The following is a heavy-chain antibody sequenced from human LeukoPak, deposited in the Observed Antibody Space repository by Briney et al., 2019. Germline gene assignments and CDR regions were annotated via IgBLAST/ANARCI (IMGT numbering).Heavy chain of an antibody. CDR1: GGSISGYY. D-gene: IGHD3-22*01. V-gene: IGHV4-34*01. Sequence: PSETLSLTCTVSGGSISGYYWSWIRQPPGKGLEWIGEINHSGSTNHNPSLKSRVTISVDTSKNQFSLKLSSVTAADTAVYYCASSPRRSYYDSSGYYGIEYFQHWGQGTLVTVSS. J-gene: IGHJ1*01. CDR2: INHSGST. CDR3: ASSPRRSYYDSSGYYGIEYFQH.